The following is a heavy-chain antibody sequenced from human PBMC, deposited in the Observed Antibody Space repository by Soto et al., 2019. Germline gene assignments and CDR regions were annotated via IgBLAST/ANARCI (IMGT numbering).Heavy chain of an antibody. Sequence: QVQLVQSGAEVKKPGASVKVSCKASGYTFTSYAMHWVRQAPGQRLEWMGWINAGNGNTKYSQKFQGRVTITRDTSAIRAYMELSSLRSDDTAVYCCARGFFAISFPYGMDGWGQGTTVTVSS. CDR3: ARGFFAISFPYGMDG. CDR2: INAGNGNT. D-gene: IGHD3-3*01. V-gene: IGHV1-3*01. CDR1: GYTFTSYA. J-gene: IGHJ6*02.